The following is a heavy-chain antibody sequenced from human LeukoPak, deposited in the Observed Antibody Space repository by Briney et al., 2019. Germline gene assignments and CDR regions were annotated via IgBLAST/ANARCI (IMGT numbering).Heavy chain of an antibody. CDR2: IKENGGEK. CDR3: AKDYSKTSYYGSGTYYRPKWFDP. D-gene: IGHD3-10*01. CDR1: RFTISNFW. Sequence: GGSLRLSCAASRFTISNFWMSWVRQAPGKGLEWVAIIKENGGEKYYVDSVKGRFTISRDNSKNTLYLQMNSLRAEDTAVYYCAKDYSKTSYYGSGTYYRPKWFDPWGQGTLVTVSS. V-gene: IGHV3-7*01. J-gene: IGHJ5*02.